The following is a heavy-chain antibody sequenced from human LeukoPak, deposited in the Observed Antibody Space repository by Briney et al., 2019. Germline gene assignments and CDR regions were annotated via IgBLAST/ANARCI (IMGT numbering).Heavy chain of an antibody. Sequence: ASVKVSCKASGYTFTSYDINWVRQATGQGLEWMGWMDPYSGNTGYAQKFQGRVTMTRNTSISTAYMELSSLTSEDTAVYYCARGAVVLYYYYMDVWGKGTTVTISS. CDR1: GYTFTSYD. CDR2: MDPYSGNT. J-gene: IGHJ6*03. D-gene: IGHD4-23*01. CDR3: ARGAVVLYYYYMDV. V-gene: IGHV1-8*01.